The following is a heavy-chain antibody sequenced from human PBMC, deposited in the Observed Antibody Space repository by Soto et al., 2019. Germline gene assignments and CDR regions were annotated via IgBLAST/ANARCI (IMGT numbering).Heavy chain of an antibody. CDR1: GGSISGSY. V-gene: IGHV4-59*01. CDR3: ARSVAVPGAHIDY. D-gene: IGHD6-19*01. CDR2: VCSTGST. J-gene: IGHJ4*02. Sequence: QVQLQESGPGLVKPSETLSLTCSVSGGSISGSYWSWIRQAPGKGLQWLGYVCSTGSTNYSPSLTSRVSISVDTSKNECSLRLSSVTAADTAVYFCARSVAVPGAHIDYWGQGTHVSVSS.